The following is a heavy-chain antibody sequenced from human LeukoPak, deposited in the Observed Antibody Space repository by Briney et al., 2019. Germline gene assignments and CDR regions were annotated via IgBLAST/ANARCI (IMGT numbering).Heavy chain of an antibody. CDR2: INNDGSST. Sequence: TGGSLRLSCAASGFTFSSYWMHWVRQAPGKGLVWVSRINNDGSSTNYADSVKGRFTISRDNAKNTLYLQVNSLRAEDTGVYYCASERWLQYWGQGTLVTVSS. D-gene: IGHD5-24*01. J-gene: IGHJ4*02. CDR1: GFTFSSYW. CDR3: ASERWLQY. V-gene: IGHV3-74*01.